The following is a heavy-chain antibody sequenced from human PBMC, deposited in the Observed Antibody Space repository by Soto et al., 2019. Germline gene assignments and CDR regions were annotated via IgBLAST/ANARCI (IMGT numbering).Heavy chain of an antibody. V-gene: IGHV3-48*02. CDR3: ARDGGILGIAAVYYYYYGMDV. Sequence: VGSLRLSCAASGFTFSSYSMNWVRQAPGKGLEWVSYISSSSSTIYYADSVKGRFTISRDNAKNSLYLQMNSLRDEDTAVYYCARDGGILGIAAVYYYYYGMDVWGQGTTVTVSS. CDR1: GFTFSSYS. D-gene: IGHD6-13*01. CDR2: ISSSSSTI. J-gene: IGHJ6*02.